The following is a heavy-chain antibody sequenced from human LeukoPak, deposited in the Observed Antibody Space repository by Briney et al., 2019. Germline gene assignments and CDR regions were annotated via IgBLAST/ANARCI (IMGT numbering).Heavy chain of an antibody. CDR1: GGSISSGDYY. D-gene: IGHD4-17*01. Sequence: SQTLSLTCTVSGGSISSGDYYWRWIRQPPGKVLEWIGYIYYSGSTYYNPSLKSRVTISIQTSKNQFSLKLTSVTAADTAVYYCAGDYGDLLTGIRFDTWGQGTLVTVSS. J-gene: IGHJ5*02. CDR2: IYYSGST. V-gene: IGHV4-30-4*01. CDR3: AGDYGDLLTGIRFDT.